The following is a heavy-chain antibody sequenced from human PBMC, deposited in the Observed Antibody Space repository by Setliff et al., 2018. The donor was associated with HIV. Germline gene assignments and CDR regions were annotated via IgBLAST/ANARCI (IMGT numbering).Heavy chain of an antibody. CDR3: TRDLPLIVSSGRGNR. CDR1: GGTSNTYA. Sequence: SVKVSCKASGGTSNTYAINWVRQAPGQGLEWMGQVITILDITSYAQKFQGRFTISRDNAKNLLYLQMNSLRADDTAVYYCTRDLPLIVSSGRGNRWGQGTLVTVSS. J-gene: IGHJ5*02. V-gene: IGHV1-69*10. CDR2: VITILDIT. D-gene: IGHD1-26*01.